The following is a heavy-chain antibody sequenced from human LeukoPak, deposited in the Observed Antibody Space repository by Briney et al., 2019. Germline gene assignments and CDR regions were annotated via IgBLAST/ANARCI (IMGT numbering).Heavy chain of an antibody. CDR1: GFTFSSYA. J-gene: IGHJ4*02. CDR3: AKDPPYSGGWYDY. CDR2: ISGSGGST. Sequence: GGSLRLSCAASGFTFSSYAMSWVRQAPGKGLEWVSAISGSGGSTYYADSVKGRFTISRDNSKNTLYLPMNSLRAEATAVYSCAKDPPYSGGWYDYWGQGTLVTVSS. D-gene: IGHD6-19*01. V-gene: IGHV3-23*01.